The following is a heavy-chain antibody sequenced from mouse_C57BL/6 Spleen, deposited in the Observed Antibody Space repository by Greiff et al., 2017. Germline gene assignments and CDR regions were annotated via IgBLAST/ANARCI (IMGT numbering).Heavy chain of an antibody. J-gene: IGHJ2*01. Sequence: EVQLQQSGTVLARPGASVKMSCRTSGYTFTSYWMHWGKQRPGQGLEWIGAIYPGNSDTSYNQKFKGKAKLTAVTSASTAYMELSSLTNEDSAVYYCTRTSTLVDYYFDYWGQGTTLTVSS. D-gene: IGHD1-1*01. CDR1: GYTFTSYW. CDR2: IYPGNSDT. V-gene: IGHV1-5*01. CDR3: TRTSTLVDYYFDY.